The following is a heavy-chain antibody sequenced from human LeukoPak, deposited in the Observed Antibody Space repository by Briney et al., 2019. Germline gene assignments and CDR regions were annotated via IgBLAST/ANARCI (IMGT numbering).Heavy chain of an antibody. D-gene: IGHD5/OR15-5a*01. J-gene: IGHJ1*01. CDR2: IKQDGSEK. CDR1: GFTFSSYW. CDR3: ARVITVYNVYEEVAEYFQY. Sequence: GGSLRLSCVVSGFTFSSYWMSWVRLAPGKGLEWVANIKQDGSEKYYVDSVRGRFSISRDNSKNSLYLQMNSLRADDTAVYYCARVITVYNVYEEVAEYFQYWGQGTLVTVSS. V-gene: IGHV3-7*01.